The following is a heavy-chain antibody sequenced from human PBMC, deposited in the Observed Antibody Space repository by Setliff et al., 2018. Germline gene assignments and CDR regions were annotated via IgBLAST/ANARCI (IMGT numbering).Heavy chain of an antibody. CDR3: ASYERYCYGDYVY. CDR2: IHPSGGST. Sequence: ASVKVSCKASAFTKYYVHWVRQAPGQGLEWMGIIHPSGGSTTYAQKFQGRVTMTRDTSTGTVNMELSSLRSEDTAVYYCASYERYCYGDYVYWGQGTQVTVSS. D-gene: IGHD2-15*01. J-gene: IGHJ4*02. V-gene: IGHV1-46*01. CDR1: AFTKYY.